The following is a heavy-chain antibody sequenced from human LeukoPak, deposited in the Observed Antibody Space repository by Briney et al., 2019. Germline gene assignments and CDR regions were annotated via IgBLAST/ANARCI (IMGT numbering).Heavy chain of an antibody. CDR2: INWNGGMT. J-gene: IGHJ4*02. CDR1: GFTFDDYG. D-gene: IGHD5-24*01. CDR3: ARVWEMATMDY. Sequence: PGGSLRLSCAASGFTFDDYGMSWVRQGPGKGLEWVSGINWNGGMTAYADSVKGRFTISRDNAKNSLYLQMNSLRAEDTAVYYCARVWEMATMDYWGQGTLVTVSS. V-gene: IGHV3-20*04.